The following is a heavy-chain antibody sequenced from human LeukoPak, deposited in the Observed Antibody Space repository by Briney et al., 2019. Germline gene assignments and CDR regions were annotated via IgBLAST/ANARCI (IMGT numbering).Heavy chain of an antibody. J-gene: IGHJ4*02. Sequence: ASVKVSCKASGYTFTGYYMHWVRQAPGQGLEWMGWINPNSGGTNYAQKFQGRDTMTRDTSISTAYMELSRLRSDDTAVYYCARDRGSGWYDDFDYWGQGTLVTVSS. V-gene: IGHV1-2*02. CDR3: ARDRGSGWYDDFDY. CDR1: GYTFTGYY. CDR2: INPNSGGT. D-gene: IGHD6-19*01.